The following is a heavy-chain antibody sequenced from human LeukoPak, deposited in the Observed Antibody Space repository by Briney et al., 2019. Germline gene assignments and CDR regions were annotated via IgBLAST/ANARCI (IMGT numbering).Heavy chain of an antibody. CDR3: ARIAAAGTFDY. Sequence: SETLSLTCTVSGGSISSYYWSWIRQPPGKGLEWIGYIYYSGSTNYNPSLKSRVTISVDTSKNQFSLKLSSVTAADTAVYYCARIAAAGTFDYWGQGTLVTVSS. D-gene: IGHD6-13*01. CDR2: IYYSGST. CDR1: GGSISSYY. J-gene: IGHJ4*02. V-gene: IGHV4-59*08.